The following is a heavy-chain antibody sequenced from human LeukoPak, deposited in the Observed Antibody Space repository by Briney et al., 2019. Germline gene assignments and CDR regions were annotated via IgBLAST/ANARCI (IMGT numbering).Heavy chain of an antibody. CDR1: GGSFSGYY. CDR3: ARADYSSTWSHDYYYMDV. CDR2: INHSGST. J-gene: IGHJ6*03. Sequence: SETLSLTCAVYGGSFSGYYWSWIRQPPGKGLEWIGEINHSGSTNYNPSLKSRVTIPVDTSKNQFSLKLSSVTAADTAVYYCARADYSSTWSHDYYYMDVWGKGTTVTVSS. V-gene: IGHV4-34*01. D-gene: IGHD6-13*01.